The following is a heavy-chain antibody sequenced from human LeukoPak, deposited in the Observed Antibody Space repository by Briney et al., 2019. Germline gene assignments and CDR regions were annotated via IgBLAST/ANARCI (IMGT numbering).Heavy chain of an antibody. J-gene: IGHJ4*02. V-gene: IGHV3-53*01. CDR3: ARGDDYGGAWYYFDC. D-gene: IGHD4-23*01. CDR2: IYSAGTT. Sequence: PGGSLRLSCAAYGFTFNNAWMNWARQAPGKGLEWVSVIYSAGTTYYADSVKGRFTISRDNSKNTVYLQMNSLRAEDTAVYYCARGDDYGGAWYYFDCWGQGTLVTVSS. CDR1: GFTFNNAW.